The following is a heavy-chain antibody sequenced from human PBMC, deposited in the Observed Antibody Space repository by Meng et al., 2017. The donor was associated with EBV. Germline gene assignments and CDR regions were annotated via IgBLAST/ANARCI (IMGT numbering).Heavy chain of an antibody. D-gene: IGHD1-14*01. Sequence: VQLLEPGGGPVQPGGSLRLSFAASGFTFSSYWMHWVRQAPGKVLVWVSRINSDGSSTSYADSVKGRFTISRDNAKNTLYLQMNSLRAEDTAVYYCARESGIWGQGTLVTSPQ. V-gene: IGHV3-74*01. CDR3: ARESGI. J-gene: IGHJ4*02. CDR2: INSDGSST. CDR1: GFTFSSYW.